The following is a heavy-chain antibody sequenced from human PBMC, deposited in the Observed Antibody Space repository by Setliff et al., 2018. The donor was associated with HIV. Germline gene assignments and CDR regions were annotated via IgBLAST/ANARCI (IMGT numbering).Heavy chain of an antibody. Sequence: RASVKVSCKASGGTLNTYGISWVRQAPGQSLEWMGWINAGNGNTKYSQKFQGRVTMTRDTSTSTVYMELSSLKSDDTAVYYCARGGYHGFGSYGDYWGQGTLVTVSS. V-gene: IGHV1-3*01. CDR3: ARGGYHGFGSYGDY. J-gene: IGHJ4*02. D-gene: IGHD3-10*01. CDR1: GGTLNTYG. CDR2: INAGNGNT.